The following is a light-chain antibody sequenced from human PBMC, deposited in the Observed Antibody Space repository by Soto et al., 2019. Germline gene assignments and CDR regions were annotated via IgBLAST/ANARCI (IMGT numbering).Light chain of an antibody. Sequence: AIQMTQSPSSLSASIGDRVTITCRASQGIGNDLGWYQQKPGKAPKVLIYGTSSLQSGVPSRFSGSGSGTDFTLTISSLQPEDFATYYCLKDYTFPWTFGQGTKVEI. J-gene: IGKJ1*01. CDR1: QGIGND. CDR2: GTS. V-gene: IGKV1-6*01. CDR3: LKDYTFPWT.